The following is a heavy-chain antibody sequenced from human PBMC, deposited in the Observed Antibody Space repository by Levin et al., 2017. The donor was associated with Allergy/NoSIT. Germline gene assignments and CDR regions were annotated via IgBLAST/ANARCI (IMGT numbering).Heavy chain of an antibody. V-gene: IGHV3-7*01. Sequence: GESLKISCAASGFIFTEYWMSWVRQTPGKGLEWVANIRQDGSAKNYVDSVKGRFTISRDNAKNSLYLQMNSLRVEDTAVYFCTRDGRDPHWGQGTLVSVSS. J-gene: IGHJ4*02. CDR3: TRDGRDPH. CDR2: IRQDGSAK. D-gene: IGHD1-26*01. CDR1: GFIFTEYW.